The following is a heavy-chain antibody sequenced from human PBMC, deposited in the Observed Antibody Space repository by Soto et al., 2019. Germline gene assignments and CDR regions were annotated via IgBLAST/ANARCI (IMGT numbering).Heavy chain of an antibody. J-gene: IGHJ6*02. CDR3: ARMFGFSYGPANRGMDV. V-gene: IGHV3-30*04. D-gene: IGHD5-18*01. CDR1: GFTLSSYS. CDR2: ISSDGTEK. Sequence: QVQLVESGGGVAQPGRSLRLFCAASGFTLSSYSLHWVRQSPGKGLEWVAAISSDGTEKHYADSVKGRFTISRDNSKNTLSLQLNSLRTEDTAVHYCARMFGFSYGPANRGMDVWGQGTTVTVSS.